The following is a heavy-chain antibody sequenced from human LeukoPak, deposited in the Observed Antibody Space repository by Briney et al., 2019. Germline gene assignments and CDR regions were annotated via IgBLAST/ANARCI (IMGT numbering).Heavy chain of an antibody. CDR1: GFTFSSYG. D-gene: IGHD3-16*01. CDR2: ISYDGSNK. Sequence: GGSLRLSCAASGFTFSSYGMHWVRQAPGKGLESVAVISYDGSNKYYADSVKGRFTISRDNSKNTLYLQMNSLRAEDTAVYYCAKGLLGMGQPGGVVDYWGQGTLVTVSS. J-gene: IGHJ4*02. V-gene: IGHV3-30*18. CDR3: AKGLLGMGQPGGVVDY.